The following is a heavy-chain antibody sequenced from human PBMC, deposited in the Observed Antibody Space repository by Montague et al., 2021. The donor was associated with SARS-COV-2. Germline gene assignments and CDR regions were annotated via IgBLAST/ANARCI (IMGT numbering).Heavy chain of an antibody. V-gene: IGHV4-4*09. Sequence: SETLSLTCTASGDSIRESHWSWIRQPPGKGLEWIGYIDNSGSTNYNPALESRVTLTVSASNNQFYLTLRSVTAADTAVYYCARLTGSQVYYYHYGLDVWGQGTTVTVSS. CDR2: IDNSGST. CDR1: GDSIRESH. J-gene: IGHJ6*02. CDR3: ARLTGSQVYYYHYGLDV. D-gene: IGHD1-20*01.